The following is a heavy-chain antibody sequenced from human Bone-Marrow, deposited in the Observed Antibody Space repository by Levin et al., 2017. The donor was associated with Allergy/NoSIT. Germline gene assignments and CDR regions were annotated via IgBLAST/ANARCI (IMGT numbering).Heavy chain of an antibody. CDR1: GYIFTDYY. D-gene: IGHD3-16*01. J-gene: IGHJ6*03. CDR3: AKAIASGGNTYYYYYMDV. V-gene: IGHV1-2*02. Sequence: ASVKVSCKASGYIFTDYYIHWVRQAPGQGLEWMGWINPNSGGTKYAQKFQGRVTMTRDTSISTAYVDLSRLRFDDTAVYYCAKAIASGGNTYYYYYMDVWGKGTTVTVSS. CDR2: INPNSGGT.